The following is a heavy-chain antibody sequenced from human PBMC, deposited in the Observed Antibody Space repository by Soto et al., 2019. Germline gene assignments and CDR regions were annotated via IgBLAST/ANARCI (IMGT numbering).Heavy chain of an antibody. V-gene: IGHV4-39*01. CDR1: GGSISSSSYY. Sequence: SETLSLTCTVSGGSISSSSYYWGWIRQPPGKGLEWIGSIYYSGSTYYNPSLKSRVTISVDTSKNQFSLKLSSVTAADTAVYYCASCRLDGSGTHYFDYWGQGTLVNVSS. D-gene: IGHD3-10*01. J-gene: IGHJ4*02. CDR3: ASCRLDGSGTHYFDY. CDR2: IYYSGST.